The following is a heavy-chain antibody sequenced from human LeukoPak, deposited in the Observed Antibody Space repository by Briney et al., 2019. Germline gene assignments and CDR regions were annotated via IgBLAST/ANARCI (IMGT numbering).Heavy chain of an antibody. CDR3: ARDSSGQAWAFDI. Sequence: KSSETLSLTCTVSGGSISSGSYYWSWIRQPAGKGLEWIGYIYYSGSTNYNPSLKSRVTISVDTSKNQFSLKLSSVTAADTAVYCCARDSSGQAWAFDIWGQGTMVTVSS. CDR2: IYYSGST. CDR1: GGSISSGSYY. J-gene: IGHJ3*02. D-gene: IGHD3-22*01. V-gene: IGHV4-61*10.